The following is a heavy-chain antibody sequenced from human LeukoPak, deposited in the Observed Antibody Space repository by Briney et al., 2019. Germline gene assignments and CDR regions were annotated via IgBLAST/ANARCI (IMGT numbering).Heavy chain of an antibody. J-gene: IGHJ4*02. Sequence: PGGSLRLSCVASGFTFSGHWMHWARQRPGKGLEWVANITPEGRRKNYVDSVRGRFTISRDNAENSLYQHMNSLRDEDTAVYYCVRDADWAFNYWGQGALV. V-gene: IGHV3-7*03. D-gene: IGHD3-9*01. CDR1: GFTFSGHW. CDR3: VRDADWAFNY. CDR2: ITPEGRRK.